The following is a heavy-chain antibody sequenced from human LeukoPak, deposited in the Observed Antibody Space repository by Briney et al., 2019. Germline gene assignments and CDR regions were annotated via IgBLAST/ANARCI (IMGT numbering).Heavy chain of an antibody. V-gene: IGHV3-74*01. D-gene: IGHD6-19*01. CDR3: ARGEYGSAWPNIDY. CDR1: GFTFSSYW. CDR2: INTDGSGT. Sequence: GGSLRLSCAASGFTFSSYWMHWVRQAPGKGLVWVSRINTDGSGTTYADSVKGRFTFSRDNAKNTLSLQMNSLRTEDTAVYYCARGEYGSAWPNIDYWGQGTLVTVSS. J-gene: IGHJ4*02.